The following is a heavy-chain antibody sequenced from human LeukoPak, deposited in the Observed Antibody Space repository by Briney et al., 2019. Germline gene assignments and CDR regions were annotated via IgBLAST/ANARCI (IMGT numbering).Heavy chain of an antibody. CDR2: IRSNSDGGTI. D-gene: IGHD3-22*01. CDR1: GFTFSNAW. CDR3: ATDFYDST. Sequence: GGSPRLSCATSGFTFSNAWMNWVHQAPGKGLEWVGRIRSNSDGGTIDYAAPVKGRFTLSRDDSKTTLYLQMNSLQTEDTAVYYCATDFYDSTWGQGTLVTVSS. V-gene: IGHV3-15*07. J-gene: IGHJ5*02.